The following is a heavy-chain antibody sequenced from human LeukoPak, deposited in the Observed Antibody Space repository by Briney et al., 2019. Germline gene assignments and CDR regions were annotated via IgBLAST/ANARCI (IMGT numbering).Heavy chain of an antibody. CDR3: ASLDYYDSSAGGYWFDP. J-gene: IGHJ5*02. V-gene: IGHV4-59*01. CDR2: IYYSGST. CDR1: SGSISSYY. D-gene: IGHD3-22*01. Sequence: SETLSLTCTVSSGSISSYYWSWIRQPPGKGLEWIGYIYYSGSTNYNPSLKSRVTISVDTSKNQFSLKLSSVTAADTAVYYCASLDYYDSSAGGYWFDPWGQGTLVTVSS.